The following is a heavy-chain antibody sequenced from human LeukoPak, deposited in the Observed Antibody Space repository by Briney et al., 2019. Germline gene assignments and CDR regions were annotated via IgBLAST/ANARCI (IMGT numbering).Heavy chain of an antibody. V-gene: IGHV5-51*01. CDR1: GYNFTSYW. J-gene: IGHJ5*02. CDR2: IYRGDSES. D-gene: IGHD6-19*01. CDR3: AGIAFRCSSGWPHHGFGNWFDP. Sequence: GESLTVSCTGSGYNFTSYWNGWVSQMPGKGMEWRGIIYRGDSESRYRASFQGPVTISAERAISTPYLQWSSLKASDTAMYYCAGIAFRCSSGWPHHGFGNWFDPWGQGTLVTVSS.